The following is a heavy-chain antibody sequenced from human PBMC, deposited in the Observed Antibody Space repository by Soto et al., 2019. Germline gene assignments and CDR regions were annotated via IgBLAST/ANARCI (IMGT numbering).Heavy chain of an antibody. D-gene: IGHD4-17*01. V-gene: IGHV3-74*03. Sequence: EVQLVESGGGLVQPGGSLRLSCAASRFTFSTYWMHWVRQVPGKGRVWVSRINSDGSSTTYADSVKGRFTISRDNAKNTLYLQMNSLRAEDTAVYYCARLRSTTLGGGDAFDTWGQGTRVTVSS. CDR2: INSDGSST. CDR3: ARLRSTTLGGGDAFDT. CDR1: RFTFSTYW. J-gene: IGHJ3*02.